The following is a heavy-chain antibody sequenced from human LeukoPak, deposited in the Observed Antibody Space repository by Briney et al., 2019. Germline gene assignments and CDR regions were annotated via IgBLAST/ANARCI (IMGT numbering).Heavy chain of an antibody. Sequence: GGSLRLSCAASGFTFSNAWMSWVRRAPGKGLEWVGRIKSKTDGGTTDYAAQVKGRFKISREESKNTRNGQMKSLRTGDTTAFYCSTVGGPLSWIHADYWGQGTLVTVSS. CDR2: IKSKTDGGTT. D-gene: IGHD5-18*01. J-gene: IGHJ4*02. V-gene: IGHV3-15*01. CDR3: STVGGPLSWIHADY. CDR1: GFTFSNAW.